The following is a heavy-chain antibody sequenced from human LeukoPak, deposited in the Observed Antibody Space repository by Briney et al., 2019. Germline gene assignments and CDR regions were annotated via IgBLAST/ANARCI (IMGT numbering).Heavy chain of an antibody. CDR2: IRSKANSYAT. J-gene: IGHJ1*01. V-gene: IGHV3-73*01. CDR1: GFTFSGSA. Sequence: GGSLRLSCAASGFTFSGSAMHWVRQASGKGLEWVGRIRSKANSYATAYAASVKGRFTISRDNSKNTLYLQMNSLRAEDTAVYYCAKQVPDYVWGSYRSRGYFQHWGQGTLVTVSS. D-gene: IGHD3-16*02. CDR3: AKQVPDYVWGSYRSRGYFQH.